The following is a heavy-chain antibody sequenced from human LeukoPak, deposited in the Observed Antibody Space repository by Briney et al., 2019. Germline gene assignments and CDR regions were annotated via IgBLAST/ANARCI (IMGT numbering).Heavy chain of an antibody. V-gene: IGHV3-7*01. CDR3: ARDKSSGWQYDAFDI. CDR2: IKQDGNEK. Sequence: GGSLRLSCAASGFTFRTYWMSWVRQAPGKGLEWVANIKQDGNEKYYVDSVKGRFTISRDNAKNSLYLQMNSLRAEDTAVYYCARDKSSGWQYDAFDIWGQGTMVTVSS. D-gene: IGHD6-19*01. J-gene: IGHJ3*02. CDR1: GFTFRTYW.